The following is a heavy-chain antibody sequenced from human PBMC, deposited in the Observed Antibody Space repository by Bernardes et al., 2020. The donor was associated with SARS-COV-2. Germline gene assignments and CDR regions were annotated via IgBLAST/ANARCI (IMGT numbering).Heavy chain of an antibody. J-gene: IGHJ6*02. Sequence: GSLRLSFAVSGFTSSSYWMSWVRQAPGKGLEWVANINQDGSEEYYVDSVKGRFTISRDNAKNSLYLQMNSLRAEDTAVYYCARDNGAYYYYYGMDVWGQGTTVTVSS. CDR1: GFTSSSYW. V-gene: IGHV3-7*01. CDR3: ARDNGAYYYYYGMDV. D-gene: IGHD4-17*01. CDR2: INQDGSEE.